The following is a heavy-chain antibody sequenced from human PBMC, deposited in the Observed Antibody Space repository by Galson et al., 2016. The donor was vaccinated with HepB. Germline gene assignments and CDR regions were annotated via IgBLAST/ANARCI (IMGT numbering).Heavy chain of an antibody. D-gene: IGHD6-13*01. CDR2: ISGGATAT. J-gene: IGHJ6*04. V-gene: IGHV3-23*01. CDR1: GFTFRSFS. Sequence: SLRLSCAVSGFTFRSFSMQWVRQAPGKGLEWVSGISGGATATYNADSVKGRFAISRDNSKNTLFLQMNNLRAEDTALYYCAKVTRPGISAPRYGMDVWGKGTPVTVSS. CDR3: AKVTRPGISAPRYGMDV.